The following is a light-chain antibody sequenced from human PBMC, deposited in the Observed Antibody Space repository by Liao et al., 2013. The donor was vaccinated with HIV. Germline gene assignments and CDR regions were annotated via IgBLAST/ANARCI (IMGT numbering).Light chain of an antibody. J-gene: IGLJ3*02. CDR2: KDS. V-gene: IGLV3-25*03. Sequence: SYELTQPPSVSVSPGQTARITCSGDALPKQYAYWYQQKPGQAPVLVIYKDSERPSGIPERFSGSSSGTTVTLTISGVQAEDGADYYCQSADSSGTCPVFGGGTKLTVL. CDR1: ALPKQY. CDR3: QSADSSGTCPV.